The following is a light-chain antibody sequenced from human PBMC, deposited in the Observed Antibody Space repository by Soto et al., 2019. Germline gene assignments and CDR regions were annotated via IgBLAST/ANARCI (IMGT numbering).Light chain of an antibody. J-gene: IGKJ1*01. CDR1: QTISGW. CDR3: LQDIGYYRT. V-gene: IGKV1-5*01. Sequence: DIQISQSPSTLSASVGDTVTITCRASQTISGWLAWYQQRPGKAPNLLIFDASTLESGVPSRFSGSGSGTTFTLTISSLQSDDFATYYCLQDIGYYRTFGQGTKVEIK. CDR2: DAS.